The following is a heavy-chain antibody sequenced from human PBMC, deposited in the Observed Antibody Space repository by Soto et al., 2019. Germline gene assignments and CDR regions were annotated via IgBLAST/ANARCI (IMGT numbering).Heavy chain of an antibody. Sequence: SVKVSCKASGGTFSSYAISWVRQAPGQGLEWMGGIIPIFGTANYAQKFQGRVTITADESTSTAYMELSSLRSEDTAVYYCARGGSGYCSGGSCCVEHAFDIWGQGTMVTVSS. CDR1: GGTFSSYA. D-gene: IGHD2-15*01. CDR3: ARGGSGYCSGGSCCVEHAFDI. J-gene: IGHJ3*02. CDR2: IIPIFGTA. V-gene: IGHV1-69*13.